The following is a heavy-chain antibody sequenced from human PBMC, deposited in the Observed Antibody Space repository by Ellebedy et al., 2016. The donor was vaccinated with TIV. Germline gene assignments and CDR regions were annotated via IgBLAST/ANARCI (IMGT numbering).Heavy chain of an antibody. D-gene: IGHD2-15*01. Sequence: MPSETLSLTCTVSGGSISNYYWSWIRQPPGKGLEWIGYIYYSGSTNYNPSLKSRVTLSIDTSKNQFSLKLSTGTAADTAVYYCARRYCSGGGRSLDYWGQGTLVTVSS. CDR1: GGSISNYY. J-gene: IGHJ4*02. V-gene: IGHV4-59*01. CDR2: IYYSGST. CDR3: ARRYCSGGGRSLDY.